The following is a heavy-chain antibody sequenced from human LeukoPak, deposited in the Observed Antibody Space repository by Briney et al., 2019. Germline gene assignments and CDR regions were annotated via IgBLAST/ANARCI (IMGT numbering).Heavy chain of an antibody. CDR1: GFTFSSYA. CDR2: ISGSGGST. Sequence: PGGSLRLSCAASGFTFSSYAMSWVRQAPGKGLEWVSAISGSGGSTYYADSVKGRFTISKDNSKNTLYLQMNSLRAEDTAVYYCAKSSDYYDSSRFDYWGQGTLVTVSS. J-gene: IGHJ4*02. CDR3: AKSSDYYDSSRFDY. D-gene: IGHD3-22*01. V-gene: IGHV3-23*01.